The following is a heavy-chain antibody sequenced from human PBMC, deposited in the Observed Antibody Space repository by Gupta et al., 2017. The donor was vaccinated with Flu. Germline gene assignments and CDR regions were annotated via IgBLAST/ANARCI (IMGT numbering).Heavy chain of an antibody. Sequence: QVQLVQSGAEVKRPGASVKISCKTSGYTFASYYIHWVRQAPGQGLEWMGIINPNGGSTNYAQKFQGRITMIDDTSTSTVYMELNSLRSEDTAVYYCARGMPGYTYGYNYFHFWGQGTLVTVSS. CDR3: ARGMPGYTYGYNYFHF. J-gene: IGHJ4*02. CDR2: INPNGGST. V-gene: IGHV1-46*01. D-gene: IGHD5-18*01. CDR1: GYTFASYY.